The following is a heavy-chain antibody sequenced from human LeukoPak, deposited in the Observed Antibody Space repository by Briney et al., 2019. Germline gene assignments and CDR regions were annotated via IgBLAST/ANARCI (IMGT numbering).Heavy chain of an antibody. CDR2: IYYSGST. CDR1: GGSISSYY. J-gene: IGHJ4*02. D-gene: IGHD6-13*01. CDR3: ARVPAGTYFDY. V-gene: IGHV4-59*01. Sequence: SETLSLTCTVSGGSISSYYWSWIRQPPGKGLEWIGYIYYSGSTNYNPSLKSRVTISVDTSKNQFSLKLSSVTAADTAVYYCARVPAGTYFDYRGQGTLVTVSS.